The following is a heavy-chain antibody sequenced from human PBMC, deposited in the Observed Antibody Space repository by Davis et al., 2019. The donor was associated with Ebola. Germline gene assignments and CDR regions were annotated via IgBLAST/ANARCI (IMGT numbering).Heavy chain of an antibody. CDR1: GYTFTSYY. Sequence: ASAQASCKASGYTFTSYYMNWLRQPPGQGLEWMGIINPTGGSPSYAQKFQGRVTMTRDTSTSTVYMELSSLRSGDTALYYCAREGDYYGSSPFGYWGQGTLVTVSS. CDR3: AREGDYYGSSPFGY. CDR2: INPTGGSP. V-gene: IGHV1-46*01. D-gene: IGHD3-10*01. J-gene: IGHJ4*02.